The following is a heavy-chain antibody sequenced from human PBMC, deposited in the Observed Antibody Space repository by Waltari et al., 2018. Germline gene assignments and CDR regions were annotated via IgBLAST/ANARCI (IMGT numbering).Heavy chain of an antibody. CDR1: GFSFNTYG. CDR3: GKDKVDLPDNSDWYNYYYGVDV. D-gene: IGHD6-19*01. Sequence: QVQLVESGGGVVQPGRSLRLYCAASGFSFNTYGLHWVRQAPGKGLEWVAVILYDGSETYYVDSVRGRFTISRDNSKNTLFLQMNSLRAEDTGVYYCGKDKVDLPDNSDWYNYYYGVDVWVQGTTVTVSS. J-gene: IGHJ6*02. CDR2: ILYDGSET. V-gene: IGHV3-30*18.